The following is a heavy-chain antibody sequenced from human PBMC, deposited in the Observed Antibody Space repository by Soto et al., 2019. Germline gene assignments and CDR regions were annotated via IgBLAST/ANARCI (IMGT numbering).Heavy chain of an antibody. J-gene: IGHJ4*02. CDR3: ARDLGRYSCDY. Sequence: EVYLVESGGGLVKPGGSLRLSCAAAGFTFSSYSMNWVRQAPGKGLEWVSGMSSSSKNIYYADSVKGRFTISRDNAKNSLYLQRNSLRAEDTAVYYCARDLGRYSCDYWGQGTLVTVSS. D-gene: IGHD5-18*01. CDR2: MSSSSKNI. V-gene: IGHV3-21*01. CDR1: GFTFSSYS.